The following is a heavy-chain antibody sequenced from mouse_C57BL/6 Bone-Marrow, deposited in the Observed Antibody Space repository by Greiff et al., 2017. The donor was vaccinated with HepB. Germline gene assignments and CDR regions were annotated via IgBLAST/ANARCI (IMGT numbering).Heavy chain of an antibody. D-gene: IGHD1-1*01. J-gene: IGHJ2*01. CDR3: ARPLFITTVVAPFDY. V-gene: IGHV1-80*01. CDR1: GYAFSSYW. Sequence: VQLKESGAELVKPGASVKISCKASGYAFSSYWMNWVKQRPGKGLEWIGQIYPGDGDTNYNGKFKGKATLTADKSSSTAYMQLSSLTSEDSAVYFCARPLFITTVVAPFDYWGQGTTLTVSS. CDR2: IYPGDGDT.